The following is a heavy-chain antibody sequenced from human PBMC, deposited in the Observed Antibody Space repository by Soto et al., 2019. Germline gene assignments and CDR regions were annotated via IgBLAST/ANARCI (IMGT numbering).Heavy chain of an antibody. CDR2: IYYSGST. V-gene: IGHV4-39*01. CDR1: GGSISSSSYY. CDR3: ARRFSSPTMQLTPRLDAFDI. D-gene: IGHD6-6*01. Sequence: QLQLQESGPGLVKPSETLSLTCTVSGGSISSSSYYWGWIRQPPGKGLEWIGSIYYSGSTYYNPSLKSRVTISVDTSKTQFSLKLSSVTAADTAVYYCARRFSSPTMQLTPRLDAFDIWGQGTMVTVSS. J-gene: IGHJ3*02.